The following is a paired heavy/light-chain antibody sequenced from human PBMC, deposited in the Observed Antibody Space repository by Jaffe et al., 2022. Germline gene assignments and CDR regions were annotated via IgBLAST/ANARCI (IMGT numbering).Heavy chain of an antibody. CDR2: IYPGDSDT. CDR1: GYSFTSYW. V-gene: IGHV5-51*01. J-gene: IGHJ4*02. D-gene: IGHD3-10*01. Sequence: EVQLVQSGAEVKKPGESLKISCKGSGYSFTSYWIGWVRQMPGKGLEWMGIIYPGDSDTRYSPSFQGQVTISADKSISTAYLQWSSLKASDTAMYYCVRHSSVLLWFGELSEFDYWGQGTLVTVSS. CDR3: VRHSSVLLWFGELSEFDY.
Light chain of an antibody. J-gene: IGLJ3*02. V-gene: IGLV1-40*01. CDR1: SSNIGAGYD. Sequence: QSVLTQPPSVSGAPGQRVTISCTGSSSNIGAGYDVHWYQQLPGTAPKLLIYGNSNRPSGVPDRFSGSKSGTSASLAITGLQAEDEADYYCQSYDSSLSGCWVFGGGTKLTVL. CDR2: GNS. CDR3: QSYDSSLSGCWV.